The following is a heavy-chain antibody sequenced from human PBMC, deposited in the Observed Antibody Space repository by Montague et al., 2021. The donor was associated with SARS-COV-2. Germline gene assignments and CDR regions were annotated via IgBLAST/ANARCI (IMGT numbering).Heavy chain of an antibody. CDR1: GGSISSGSYY. D-gene: IGHD3-9*01. V-gene: IGHV4-61*02. CDR2: IYTSGST. Sequence: TLSLTCTVSGGSISSGSYYWNWIRQPAGKGLKWIGRIYTSGSTNYXXXLKSRVTISVDTSKNQFSLKLSSVTAADTAVYYCARESLHLTGYYNDYFDYWGQGTLVTVSS. CDR3: ARESLHLTGYYNDYFDY. J-gene: IGHJ4*02.